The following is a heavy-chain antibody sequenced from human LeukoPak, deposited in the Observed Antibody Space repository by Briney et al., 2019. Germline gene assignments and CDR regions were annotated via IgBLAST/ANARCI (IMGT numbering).Heavy chain of an antibody. V-gene: IGHV1-2*02. CDR2: INLNSGDT. CDR3: ARSYFDVLTNYYMWLAP. D-gene: IGHD3-9*01. CDR1: GYTFTDCY. J-gene: IGHJ5*02. Sequence: ASVKVSCKASGYTFTDCYIHWVRQAPGQGLEWMGLINLNSGDTYYAQNFQDRVTMTGDTSISTAYLELSSLRSDDTAVFYCARSYFDVLTNYYMWLAPWGQGTLVTVSS.